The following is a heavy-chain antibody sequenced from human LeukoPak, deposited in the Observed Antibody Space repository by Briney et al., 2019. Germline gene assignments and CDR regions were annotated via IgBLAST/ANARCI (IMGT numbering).Heavy chain of an antibody. CDR2: INPNSGGT. CDR1: GYTFTGYY. D-gene: IGHD3-10*01. J-gene: IGHJ4*02. V-gene: IGHV1-2*02. CDR3: ARDGDYGTGSYYRGCIDS. Sequence: ASVKVSCKASGYTFTGYYIHWVRQAPGQGLEWMGWINPNSGGTNYAQNFQGRVTMTRDTSTSTVYMELSSLRSEDTAVYYCARDGDYGTGSYYRGCIDSWGQGTPVTVSP.